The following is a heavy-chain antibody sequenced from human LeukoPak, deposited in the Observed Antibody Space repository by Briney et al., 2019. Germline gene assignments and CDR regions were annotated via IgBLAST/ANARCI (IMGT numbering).Heavy chain of an antibody. CDR1: GYTFTGYY. D-gene: IGHD3-10*01. V-gene: IGHV1-2*02. CDR2: INPNSGGT. CDR3: ARVPGRNNWFDP. J-gene: IGHJ5*02. Sequence: VASVKVSCKASGYTFTGYYMHWVRQAPGQGLEWMGWINPNSGGTNYAQKFQGRVTMTRDTSISTAYMELSRLRSDDTAVYYCARVPGRNNWFDPWGQATLVTASS.